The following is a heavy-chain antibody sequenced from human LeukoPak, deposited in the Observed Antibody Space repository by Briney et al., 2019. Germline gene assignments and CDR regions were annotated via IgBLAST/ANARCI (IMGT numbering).Heavy chain of an antibody. CDR1: GGSFSSYY. J-gene: IGHJ6*03. D-gene: IGHD6-6*01. V-gene: IGHV4-59*01. CDR2: IYYSGST. Sequence: SETLSLTCAVYGGSFSSYYWSWIRQPPGKGLEWIGYIYYSGSTNCNPSLKSRVTISVDTSKNQFSLKLSSVTAADTAVYYCARYSSSFNYYYYMDVWGKGTTVTVSS. CDR3: ARYSSSFNYYYYMDV.